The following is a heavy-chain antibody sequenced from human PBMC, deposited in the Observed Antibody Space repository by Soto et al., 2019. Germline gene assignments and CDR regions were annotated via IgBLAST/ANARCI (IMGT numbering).Heavy chain of an antibody. CDR2: TYYRSKWYN. Sequence: PSQTLSLTCAIAGDGVSSNSAAWNWIRKSPSRGLEWLGRTYYRSKWYNDYAVSVKSRITINPDTSKNQFSLQLNSVTPEDTAVYYCARDTGPVELALDYWGQGTLVTVSS. CDR3: ARDTGPVELALDY. CDR1: GDGVSSNSAA. V-gene: IGHV6-1*01. D-gene: IGHD6-13*01. J-gene: IGHJ4*02.